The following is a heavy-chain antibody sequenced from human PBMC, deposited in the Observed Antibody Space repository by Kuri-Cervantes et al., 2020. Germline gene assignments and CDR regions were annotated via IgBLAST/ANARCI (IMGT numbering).Heavy chain of an antibody. D-gene: IGHD6-13*01. CDR1: GYTFTSYA. V-gene: IGHV1-69*13. J-gene: IGHJ6*02. CDR2: IIPIFGTA. CDR3: ARGLYSSSWSTPYYYYGMDV. Sequence: SVKVSCKASGYTFTSYAISWVRQAPGQGLEWMGGIIPIFGTANYAQKFQGRVTITADESTSTAYMELSSLRSEDTAVYYCARGLYSSSWSTPYYYYGMDVWGQGTTVTVSS.